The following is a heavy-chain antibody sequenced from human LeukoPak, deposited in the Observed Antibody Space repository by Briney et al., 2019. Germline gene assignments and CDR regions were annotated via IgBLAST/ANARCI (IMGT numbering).Heavy chain of an antibody. CDR3: ARDWGYCSGGSCWEGFDP. J-gene: IGHJ5*02. D-gene: IGHD2-15*01. V-gene: IGHV3-23*01. Sequence: GGSLRLSCAASGFTYSSYAMSWVRQAPGKGLEWVSAISGSGGSTYYADSVKGRFTISRDTSKNTLYLQMNSLRAEATAVYYCARDWGYCSGGSCWEGFDPWGQGTLVTVSS. CDR2: ISGSGGST. CDR1: GFTYSSYA.